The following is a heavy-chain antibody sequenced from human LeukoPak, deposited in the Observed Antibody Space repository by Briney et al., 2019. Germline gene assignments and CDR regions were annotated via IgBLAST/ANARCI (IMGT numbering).Heavy chain of an antibody. CDR1: GFTFSSYS. D-gene: IGHD3-10*02. CDR2: ISNSRSYI. Sequence: GGSLRLSCAASGFTFSSYSMNWVRQAPGKGLEWVSSISNSRSYIYYADSVKGRFTISRDNAKNTLYLQMNSLRAEDTAVYYCARGHPILGSGSYPERNAFDIWGQGTMVTVSS. J-gene: IGHJ3*02. V-gene: IGHV3-21*01. CDR3: ARGHPILGSGSYPERNAFDI.